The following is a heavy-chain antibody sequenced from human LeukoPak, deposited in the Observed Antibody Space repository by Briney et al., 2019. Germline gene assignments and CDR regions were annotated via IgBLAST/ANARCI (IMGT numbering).Heavy chain of an antibody. Sequence: ASVKVSCKASGYTFTSYAMHWVRQAPGQRLEWMGWITAGNVDTKFSQRFQGRVTITGDTSASTAYMELSSLRSEDTAVYYCARGGDSSSSAPHWFDPWGQGTLVTVSS. CDR2: ITAGNVDT. CDR3: ARGGDSSSSAPHWFDP. D-gene: IGHD6-6*01. V-gene: IGHV1-3*01. CDR1: GYTFTSYA. J-gene: IGHJ5*02.